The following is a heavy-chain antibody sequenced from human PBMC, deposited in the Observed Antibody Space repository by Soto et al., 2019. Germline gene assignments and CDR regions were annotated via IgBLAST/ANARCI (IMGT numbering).Heavy chain of an antibody. Sequence: GGSLRLSCAASGFTFSGSAMHWVRQASGKGLEWVGRIRSKANSYATAYAASVKGRFTISRDDSKDTAYLQMNSLKTEDTAVYYCAKSRDGYSFYFYYGMDVWGQGTTVTVSS. V-gene: IGHV3-73*01. CDR3: AKSRDGYSFYFYYGMDV. CDR1: GFTFSGSA. J-gene: IGHJ6*02. CDR2: IRSKANSYAT. D-gene: IGHD4-4*01.